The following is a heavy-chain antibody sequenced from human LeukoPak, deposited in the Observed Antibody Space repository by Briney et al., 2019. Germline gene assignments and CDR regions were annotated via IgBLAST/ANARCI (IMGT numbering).Heavy chain of an antibody. V-gene: IGHV3-21*01. J-gene: IGHJ4*02. Sequence: GGSLRLSCAASGFTFSSYSMNWVRQAPGKGLEWVSSISSSSSYIYYADSVKGRFTISRDDAKNSLYLQMNSLRAEDTAVYYCARSGAAAGNDIKIDYWGQGTLVTVSS. CDR1: GFTFSSYS. CDR3: ARSGAAAGNDIKIDY. CDR2: ISSSSSYI. D-gene: IGHD6-13*01.